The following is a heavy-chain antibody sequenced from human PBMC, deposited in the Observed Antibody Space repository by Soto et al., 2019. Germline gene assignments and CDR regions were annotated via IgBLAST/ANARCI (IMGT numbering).Heavy chain of an antibody. CDR2: ISYDGSNK. V-gene: IGHV3-30*18. CDR3: AKDVTTVTLFDY. D-gene: IGHD4-17*01. J-gene: IGHJ4*02. CDR1: GFTFSSYG. Sequence: GGSLRLSCAASGFTFSSYGMHWVRQAPGKGLEWVAVISYDGSNKYYADSVKGRFTISRDNSKNTLYLQMNSLRAEDTAVYYCAKDVTTVTLFDYWGQGTLVTVSS.